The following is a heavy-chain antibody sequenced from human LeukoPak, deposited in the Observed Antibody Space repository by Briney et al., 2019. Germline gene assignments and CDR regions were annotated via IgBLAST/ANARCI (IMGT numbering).Heavy chain of an antibody. Sequence: SETLSLTCTVSGGSISSSSYYWGWIRQPPGKGLERIGSIYYSGSTYYNPSLKSRVTISVDTSKNQFSLKLSSVTAADTAVYYCARVGGIVGATVPYWGQGTLVTVSS. D-gene: IGHD1-26*01. V-gene: IGHV4-39*07. J-gene: IGHJ4*02. CDR1: GGSISSSSYY. CDR2: IYYSGST. CDR3: ARVGGIVGATVPY.